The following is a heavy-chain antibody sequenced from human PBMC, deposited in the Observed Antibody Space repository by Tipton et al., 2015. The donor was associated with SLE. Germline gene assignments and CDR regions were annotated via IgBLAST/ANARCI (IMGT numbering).Heavy chain of an antibody. CDR3: ARRIAAAGTAYNWFDP. CDR2: INHSGST. D-gene: IGHD6-13*01. J-gene: IGHJ5*02. Sequence: TLSLTCAVYGGSFSGYCWSWIRQPPGKGLEWIGEINHSGSTNYNPSLKSRVTISVDTSKNQFSLKLSSVTAADTAAYYCARRIAAAGTAYNWFDPWGQGTLVTVSS. V-gene: IGHV4-34*01. CDR1: GGSFSGYC.